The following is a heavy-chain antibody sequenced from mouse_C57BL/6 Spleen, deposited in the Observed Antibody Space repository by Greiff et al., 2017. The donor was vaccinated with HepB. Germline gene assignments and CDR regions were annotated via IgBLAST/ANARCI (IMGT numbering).Heavy chain of an antibody. V-gene: IGHV1-15*01. CDR3: TREGYYGYLAWFAY. Sequence: VQLQESGAELVRPGASVTLSCKASGYTFTDYEMHWVKQTPVHGLEWIGAIDPETGGTAYNQKFKGKAILTADKSSSTAYMELRSLTSEDSAVYYCTREGYYGYLAWFAYWGQGTLVTVSA. J-gene: IGHJ3*01. CDR1: GYTFTDYE. D-gene: IGHD2-2*01. CDR2: IDPETGGT.